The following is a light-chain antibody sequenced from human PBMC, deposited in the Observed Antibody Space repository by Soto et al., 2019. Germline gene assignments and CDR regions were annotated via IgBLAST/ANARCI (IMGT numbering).Light chain of an antibody. V-gene: IGKV3-20*01. Sequence: EIVLTQSPGSLSLSPGERATVSCRASQSISSNYLAWYQQTPGQAPRLLIYDASSRAAGIPDRFSGSGSGTDLTLTISRLEPEDFGVYYCQQYAGSPRTFGQGTKVEVK. CDR3: QQYAGSPRT. CDR2: DAS. J-gene: IGKJ1*01. CDR1: QSISSNY.